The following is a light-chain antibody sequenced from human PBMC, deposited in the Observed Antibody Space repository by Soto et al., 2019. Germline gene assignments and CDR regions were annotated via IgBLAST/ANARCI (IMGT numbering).Light chain of an antibody. CDR1: QTVSNNF. Sequence: IVLTQSPGTLSLSPGERATLSCRASQTVSNNFLAWYQEKPGRGPRLLIYGASTMATGVPDRFSGSGSGTDFTLTISILDPEDFAVYYCRQYGRSLEFAVGGGTKVEIK. CDR3: RQYGRSLEFA. V-gene: IGKV3-20*01. CDR2: GAS. J-gene: IGKJ4*01.